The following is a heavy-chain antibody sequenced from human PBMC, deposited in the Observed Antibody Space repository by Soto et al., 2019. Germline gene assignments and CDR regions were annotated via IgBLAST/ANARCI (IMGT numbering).Heavy chain of an antibody. Sequence: QVQLVQSGAEVKKPGASVKVSCKASGYTFSSYDINWVRQATGQGFEWMGWMNPNSGNTGYAQKFQGRVTMTRSTSISTAYMDRSSLRAEDTALYYGARGPHSSSAFDIWGQGTMVTVSS. CDR1: GYTFSSYD. CDR3: ARGPHSSSAFDI. D-gene: IGHD2-15*01. CDR2: MNPNSGNT. V-gene: IGHV1-8*01. J-gene: IGHJ3*02.